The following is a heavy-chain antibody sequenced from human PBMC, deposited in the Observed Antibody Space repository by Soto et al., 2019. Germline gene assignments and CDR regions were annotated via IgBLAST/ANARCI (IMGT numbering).Heavy chain of an antibody. J-gene: IGHJ4*02. Sequence: QVQLQESGPGLGRPSETLSLTCPVSGGSIIGYNWGWIRHPPGKGLEWIGYIYYSGSTNYNPSLKSRVTISVDTSKNQFSLKLSSVTAADTAVYYCARSSSGWYAVDYWGQGTLVTVSS. D-gene: IGHD6-19*01. CDR3: ARSSSGWYAVDY. CDR2: IYYSGST. V-gene: IGHV4-59*01. CDR1: GGSIIGYN.